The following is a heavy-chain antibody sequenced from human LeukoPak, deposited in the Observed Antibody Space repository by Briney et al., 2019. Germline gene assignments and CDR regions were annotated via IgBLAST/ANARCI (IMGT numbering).Heavy chain of an antibody. V-gene: IGHV3-74*01. Sequence: GGSLRLSCVASGFTFSENWMHWVRQAPGKGLTWVSHINRDGGLTNYADSVKGRFTISRDNARNTVYLQMSSLRVEDTAIYFCAREEHRLAEAGTSAFDLGGQGTLVTVSP. D-gene: IGHD6-13*01. CDR3: AREEHRLAEAGTSAFDL. CDR2: INRDGGLT. J-gene: IGHJ3*01. CDR1: GFTFSENW.